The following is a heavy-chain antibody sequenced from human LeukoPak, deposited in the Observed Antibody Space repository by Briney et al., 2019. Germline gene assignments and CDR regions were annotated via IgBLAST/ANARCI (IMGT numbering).Heavy chain of an antibody. CDR1: GGSVSSGGYY. CDR3: ARNSLPSRWIQTQYYYYMDV. V-gene: IGHV4-30-2*01. Sequence: SETLSLTCTVSGGSVSSGGYYWSWIRQPPGKGLECIGYISHSGSIHYNPSLKSRVTISVDRSKNQFSLKLSSVTAADTAVYYCARNSLPSRWIQTQYYYYMDVWGKGTTVTVSS. D-gene: IGHD5-18*01. CDR2: ISHSGSI. J-gene: IGHJ6*03.